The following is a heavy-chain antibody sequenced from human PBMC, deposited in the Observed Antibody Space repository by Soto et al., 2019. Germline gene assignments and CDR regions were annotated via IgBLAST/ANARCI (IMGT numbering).Heavy chain of an antibody. CDR3: ARERKFDFWRKGLDV. D-gene: IGHD3-3*01. V-gene: IGHV1-8*01. J-gene: IGHJ6*02. Sequence: VASVKVSCKASGYTFTTYDINWVRQAPGQGLEWLGWMDPNSGSTGYAQNFQGRITMTRNISRNTAHMELSSLQSEDTAVYYYARERKFDFWRKGLDVWGQGTTVTVSS. CDR1: GYTFTTYD. CDR2: MDPNSGST.